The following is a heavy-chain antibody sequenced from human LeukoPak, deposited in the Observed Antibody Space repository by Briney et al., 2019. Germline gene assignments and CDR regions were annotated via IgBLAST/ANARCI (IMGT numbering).Heavy chain of an antibody. Sequence: ASVKVSCKVSGYTLTELSMHWVRQAPGKGLEWMGGFDPEDGETIYAQKFQGRVTMIEDTSTDTAYMELSSLRSEDTAVYYCATSGPYDSSGYRFDYWGQGALVTVSS. CDR1: GYTLTELS. D-gene: IGHD3-22*01. CDR2: FDPEDGET. V-gene: IGHV1-24*01. J-gene: IGHJ4*02. CDR3: ATSGPYDSSGYRFDY.